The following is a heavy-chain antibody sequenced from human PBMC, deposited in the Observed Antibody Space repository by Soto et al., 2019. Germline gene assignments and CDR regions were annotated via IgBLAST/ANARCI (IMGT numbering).Heavy chain of an antibody. CDR1: GGSFSGYS. D-gene: IGHD1-1*01. J-gene: IGHJ4*02. CDR2: IDHSEST. Sequence: QVQLQQWGAGLLRPSETLSLMCAVYGGSFSGYSWSWIRQSPGEGLEWLGEIDHSESTNLNPSLKSRVTISVDTSKNQCSLRVTSVTAADTAVYYCARGRTIPKEDMFTTSSFDYWGQGTLVTVSS. V-gene: IGHV4-34*02. CDR3: ARGRTIPKEDMFTTSSFDY.